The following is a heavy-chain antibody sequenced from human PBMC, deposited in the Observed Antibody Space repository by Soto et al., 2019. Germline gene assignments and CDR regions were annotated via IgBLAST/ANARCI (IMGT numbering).Heavy chain of an antibody. J-gene: IGHJ6*02. D-gene: IGHD2-2*02. Sequence: SGGSLRLSCAASGFTFDDYAMHWVRQAPGKGLEWVSLISWDGGSTYYADSVKGRFTISRDNSKNSLYLQMNSLSAEDTALYYCAKGGAFSGGVVTAAIPYYYYGMDVWGQGTPVTVS. CDR1: GFTFDDYA. CDR3: AKGGAFSGGVVTAAIPYYYYGMDV. V-gene: IGHV3-43D*04. CDR2: ISWDGGST.